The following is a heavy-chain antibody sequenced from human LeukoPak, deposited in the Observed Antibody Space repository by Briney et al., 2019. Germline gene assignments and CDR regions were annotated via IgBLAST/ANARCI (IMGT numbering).Heavy chain of an antibody. CDR1: GGSISSYY. Sequence: KPSETLPLTCTVSGGSISSYYWSWIRQPAGKGLEWIGRIYTSGSTNYNPSLKSRVTMSVDTSKNQFSLKLSSVTAADTAVYYCARLDYLSGSDYFDYWGQGTLVTVSS. CDR3: ARLDYLSGSDYFDY. J-gene: IGHJ4*02. D-gene: IGHD3-22*01. V-gene: IGHV4-4*07. CDR2: IYTSGST.